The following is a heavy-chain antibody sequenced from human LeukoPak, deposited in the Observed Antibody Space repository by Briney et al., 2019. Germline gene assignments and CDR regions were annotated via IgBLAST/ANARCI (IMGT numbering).Heavy chain of an antibody. V-gene: IGHV4-30-2*01. CDR3: AREIWDITAVANWFDP. J-gene: IGHJ5*02. CDR2: IYHSGST. D-gene: IGHD6-25*01. CDR1: GGSISSGGYS. Sequence: PSQTPSLTCAVSGGSISSGGYSWSWIQQPPGKGLEWIGYIYHSGSTYYNPSLKSRVTISVDRSKNQFSLKLSSVTAADTAVYYCAREIWDITAVANWFDPWGQGTLVTVSS.